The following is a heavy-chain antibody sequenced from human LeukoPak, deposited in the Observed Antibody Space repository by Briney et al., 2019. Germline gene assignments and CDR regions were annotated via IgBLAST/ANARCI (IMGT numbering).Heavy chain of an antibody. CDR2: IFYSGNT. Sequence: SETLSLTCTVSGGSISSSNYYWGWIRQPPGKGLEWIGTIFYSGNTYYNPSLKSRVTISVDTSKNQFSLKLNSVTAADTAVYYCARHPWGPYYYYYYMDVWGKGITVIVSS. D-gene: IGHD3-16*01. CDR1: GGSISSSNYY. CDR3: ARHPWGPYYYYYYMDV. J-gene: IGHJ6*03. V-gene: IGHV4-39*01.